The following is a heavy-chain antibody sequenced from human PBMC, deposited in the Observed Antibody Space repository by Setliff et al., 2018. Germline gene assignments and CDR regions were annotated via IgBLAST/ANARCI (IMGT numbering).Heavy chain of an antibody. V-gene: IGHV4-34*01. J-gene: IGHJ6*03. D-gene: IGHD3-22*01. Sequence: SETLSLTCDVYDGAFSTYYWNWIRQPPGKGLEWIWDIHQSGRINFNPSLKSRVTMSADPNKNQFSQKVTYVTAADQAVDYCAGEDPESDSSGYMDVWGQGTTVTVSS. CDR1: DGAFSTYY. CDR3: AGEDPESDSSGYMDV. CDR2: IHQSGRI.